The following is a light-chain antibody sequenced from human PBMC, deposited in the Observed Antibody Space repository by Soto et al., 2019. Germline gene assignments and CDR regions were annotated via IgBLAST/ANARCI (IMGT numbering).Light chain of an antibody. Sequence: QSVLTQPPSASGTPGQRVTISCSESSSSIGSNYIYWYQQLPGTAPKLLIYRDSQRPSGVPDRFSGSKSGTSASLAISGLRSEDEADYYGAAWDDSLRGWVFGGGTKVT. J-gene: IGLJ3*02. CDR2: RDS. V-gene: IGLV1-47*01. CDR1: SSSIGSNY. CDR3: AAWDDSLRGWV.